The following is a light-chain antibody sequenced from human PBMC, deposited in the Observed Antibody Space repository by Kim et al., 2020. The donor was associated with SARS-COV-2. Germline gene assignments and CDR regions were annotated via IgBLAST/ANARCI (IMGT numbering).Light chain of an antibody. J-gene: IGKJ2*01. CDR1: QSISSY. CDR3: QQSYSILYT. V-gene: IGKV1-39*01. Sequence: SASVGDRVTITCRASQSISSYLHWYQQKPGKAPKLLIYAASSLQSGVPSRFSGSGSGTDFTLTISSVQPEDFATYYCQQSYSILYTFGQGTKLEI. CDR2: AAS.